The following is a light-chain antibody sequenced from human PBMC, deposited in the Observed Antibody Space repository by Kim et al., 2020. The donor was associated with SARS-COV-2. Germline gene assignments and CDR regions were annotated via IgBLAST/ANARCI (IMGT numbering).Light chain of an antibody. CDR2: GAL. V-gene: IGKV3-15*01. Sequence: CPGERATLSCRASQSVSTNLSWYQQKPGQAPRLLINGALTRATGIPARFSGSGSGTEFTLTISSLQSEDFAVYYCQQYNNWPPWTFGQGTKVDIK. J-gene: IGKJ1*01. CDR1: QSVSTN. CDR3: QQYNNWPPWT.